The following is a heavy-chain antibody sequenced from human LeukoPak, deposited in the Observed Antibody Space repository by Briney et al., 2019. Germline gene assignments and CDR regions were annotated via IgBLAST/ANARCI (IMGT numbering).Heavy chain of an antibody. CDR3: AELGITMIGGV. D-gene: IGHD3-10*02. CDR2: ISSSGSTI. CDR1: GFSFDDYT. J-gene: IGHJ6*04. Sequence: GGSLRLSCAASGFSFDDYTLHWVRQAPGKGLEWVSYISSSGSTIYYADSVKGRFTISRDNAKNSLYLQMNSLRAEDTAVYYCAELGITMIGGVWGKGTTVTISS. V-gene: IGHV3-48*03.